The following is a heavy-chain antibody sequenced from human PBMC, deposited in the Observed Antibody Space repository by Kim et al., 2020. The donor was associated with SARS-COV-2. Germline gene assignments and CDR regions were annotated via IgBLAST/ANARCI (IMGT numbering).Heavy chain of an antibody. V-gene: IGHV3-15*01. J-gene: IGHJ6*02. CDR3: TTESTYCSGGNCYSWFTYYYYGMDV. CDR2: MKSRNDGGKT. CDR1: GFSVSNVW. Sequence: GGSLRLSCAASGFSVSNVWMSWVRQVPGKGLEWVGRMKSRNDGGKTDYAAPVKGRFSISRDDSKNMLYLQLNSLKTEDTAVYYCTTESTYCSGGNCYSWFTYYYYGMDVWGQGTTVTVSS. D-gene: IGHD2-15*01.